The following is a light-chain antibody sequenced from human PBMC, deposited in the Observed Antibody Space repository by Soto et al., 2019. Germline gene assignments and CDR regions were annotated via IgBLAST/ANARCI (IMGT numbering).Light chain of an antibody. CDR2: SAS. CDR3: QQSYSNSYT. Sequence: DIQLTQSPSSLSASVGDRITITCRASQSMSDSLNWYQQKSGQAPKLLIYSASNLESGVPSRFSGGGSGTDFTLTISSLQPEDIGTYFCQQSYSNSYTFGRGTSLEIK. V-gene: IGKV1-39*01. J-gene: IGKJ2*01. CDR1: QSMSDS.